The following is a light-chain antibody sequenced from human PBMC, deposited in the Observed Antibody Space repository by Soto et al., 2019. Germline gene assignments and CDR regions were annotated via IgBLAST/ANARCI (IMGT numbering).Light chain of an antibody. CDR1: GRDIGAYNY. V-gene: IGLV2-14*01. CDR2: GVK. CDR3: SSYTPSYFYV. J-gene: IGLJ1*01. Sequence: QSVLTQPASVSGSPGQSITISCTGSGRDIGAYNYVSWYQQHPGKAPKLIIYGVKNRPSGVSNRFSASKSALTASLTISGLQAEDEADYYCSSYTPSYFYVFGPGAKVTVL.